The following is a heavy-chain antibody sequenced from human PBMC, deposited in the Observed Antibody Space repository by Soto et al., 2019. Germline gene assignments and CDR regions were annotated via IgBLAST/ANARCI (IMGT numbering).Heavy chain of an antibody. J-gene: IGHJ6*02. CDR2: IIPIFGTT. CDR3: ARGALTTLAYYYGMDV. V-gene: IGHV1-69*13. CDR1: GGTFSSYT. D-gene: IGHD4-4*01. Sequence: LVKVSCKASGGTFSSYTMTWVRQAPGQGLEWMGGIIPIFGTTTYAHKFQGRVTITADESTSTGYMELSSLRGEDTAVYYCARGALTTLAYYYGMDVWGQGTTVTVSS.